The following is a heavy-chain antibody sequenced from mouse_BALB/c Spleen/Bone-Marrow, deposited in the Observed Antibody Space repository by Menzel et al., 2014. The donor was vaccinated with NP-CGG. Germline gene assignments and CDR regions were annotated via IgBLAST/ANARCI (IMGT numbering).Heavy chain of an antibody. J-gene: IGHJ2*01. CDR3: AREGYYGLDY. D-gene: IGHD2-1*01. V-gene: IGHV1-54*03. Sequence: VQLQESGAKLVRPGTSVKVSCKASGYAFTNYLIEWFKQRPGQGLEWIGEINPGSGGTNFNEKFRGKATLTADKSSSTDFMQFNILTSDDSAVYCCAREGYYGLDYWGQGTTLTVSS. CDR2: INPGSGGT. CDR1: GYAFTNYL.